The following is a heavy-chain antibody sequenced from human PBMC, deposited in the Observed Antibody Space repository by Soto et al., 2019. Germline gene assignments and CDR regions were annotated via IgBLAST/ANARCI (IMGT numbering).Heavy chain of an antibody. D-gene: IGHD4-17*01. V-gene: IGHV2-70*01. CDR1: GSSLSTSGMC. CDR3: ARIPSYGDYYYYGMDV. Sequence: SGPTLVNPTQILTLTCTFSGSSLSTSGMCVSWIRQPPGKALEWLALIDWDDDKYYSTSLKTRLTISKDTSKNQVVLTMTNMDPVDTATYYCARIPSYGDYYYYGMDVWGQGTTVTVSS. J-gene: IGHJ6*02. CDR2: IDWDDDK.